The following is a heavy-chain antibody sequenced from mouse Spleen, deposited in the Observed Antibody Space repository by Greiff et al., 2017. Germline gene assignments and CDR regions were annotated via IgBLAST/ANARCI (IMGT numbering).Heavy chain of an antibody. CDR3: ARSDDYGAWFAY. Sequence: VQLQQSGAELVRPGASVKLSCKASGYTFTDYYINWVKQRPGQGLEWIARIYPGSGNTYYNEKFKGKATLTAEKSSSTAYMQLSSLTSEDSAVYFCARSDDYGAWFAYWGQGTLVTVSA. CDR1: GYTFTDYY. CDR2: IYPGSGNT. V-gene: IGHV1-76*01. J-gene: IGHJ3*01. D-gene: IGHD2-4*01.